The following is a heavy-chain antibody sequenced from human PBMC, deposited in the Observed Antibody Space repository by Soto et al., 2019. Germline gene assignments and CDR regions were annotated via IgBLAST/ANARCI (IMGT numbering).Heavy chain of an antibody. CDR1: GLTFSDYY. D-gene: IGHD3-22*01. Sequence: QVQLVESGGGLVKPGGSLRLSCAASGLTFSDYYMSWIRQAPGKGLEWVSYISSSGSTIYYADSVKGRFTISRDNAKNSLYLQMNSLRAEDTAVYYCARRDGNDYDSSGYYYYYYGMDVWGQGTTVTVSS. V-gene: IGHV3-11*01. CDR2: ISSSGSTI. J-gene: IGHJ6*02. CDR3: ARRDGNDYDSSGYYYYYYGMDV.